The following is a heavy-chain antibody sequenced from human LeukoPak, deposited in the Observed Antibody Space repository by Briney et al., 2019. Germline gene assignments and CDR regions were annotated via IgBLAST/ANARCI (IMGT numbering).Heavy chain of an antibody. V-gene: IGHV3-74*01. CDR3: AKVLYNWNDCLDY. Sequence: GGSLRLPCAASGFTFSTYWMHWVRQVPGKGLVWVSRISGDGTTTSYADSVKGRFTISRDNAKSTLYLQMNSLGAEDAAVYYCAKVLYNWNDCLDYWGQGTLVTVSS. J-gene: IGHJ4*02. CDR1: GFTFSTYW. CDR2: ISGDGTTT. D-gene: IGHD1-20*01.